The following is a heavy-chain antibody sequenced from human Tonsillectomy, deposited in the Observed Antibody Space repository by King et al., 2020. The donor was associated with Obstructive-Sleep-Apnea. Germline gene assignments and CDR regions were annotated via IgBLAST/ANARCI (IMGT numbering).Heavy chain of an antibody. CDR1: GFTFSNYA. Sequence: QVQLVESGGGVVQPGRSLRLSCAGSGFTFSNYAMHWVRQAPGKGLEWVAVISYDGRNKYYADSVKGRFTFSRDTSKNTLYLQMNSLRAEDTAVYYCARDFPVSTFGGIIFDWGQGTLVTVSS. CDR2: ISYDGRNK. D-gene: IGHD3-16*02. V-gene: IGHV3-30*04. J-gene: IGHJ4*02. CDR3: ARDFPVSTFGGIIFD.